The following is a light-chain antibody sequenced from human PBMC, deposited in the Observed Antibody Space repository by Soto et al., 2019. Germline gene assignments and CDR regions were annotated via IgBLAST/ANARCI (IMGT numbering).Light chain of an antibody. CDR1: QSGSSN. CDR2: WAS. Sequence: EIVMTQAPATLSVSPGESATLTCRASQSGSSNVAWYQQKPGQAPRLLTYWASTRATGIPAMFSGSGAGTEFTLTSSRLEPEDLAVYYCQQYDSSPLTFGGGTKVDI. CDR3: QQYDSSPLT. V-gene: IGKV3-15*01. J-gene: IGKJ4*01.